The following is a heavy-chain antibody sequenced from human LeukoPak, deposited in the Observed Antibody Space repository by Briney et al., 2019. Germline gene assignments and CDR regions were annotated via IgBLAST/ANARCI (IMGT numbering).Heavy chain of an antibody. Sequence: PGRSLRLSCAASGFTFSSYGMHWVRQAPGKGLEWVAVISYDGSNKYYADSVKGRFTISRDNSKNTLYLQMNSLRAEDTAVYYCAKDLSYSNYGSYYYYYGMDVWGQGTTVAVSS. CDR1: GFTFSSYG. V-gene: IGHV3-30*18. CDR2: ISYDGSNK. CDR3: AKDLSYSNYGSYYYYYGMDV. J-gene: IGHJ6*02. D-gene: IGHD4-11*01.